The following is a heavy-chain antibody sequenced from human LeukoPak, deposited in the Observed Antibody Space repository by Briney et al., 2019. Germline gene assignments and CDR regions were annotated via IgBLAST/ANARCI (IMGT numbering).Heavy chain of an antibody. V-gene: IGHV1-18*01. J-gene: IGHJ4*02. CDR1: GYTFTSYG. D-gene: IGHD3-16*02. CDR3: ATDPLRLGELPSTHDDY. CDR2: ISAYNGNT. Sequence: VASVKVSCKASGYTFTSYGISWVRQAPGQGLEWMGWISAYNGNTNYAQKLQGRVTMTTDTSTSTAYMELRSLRSDDTAVYYCATDPLRLGELPSTHDDYWGQGTLVTVSS.